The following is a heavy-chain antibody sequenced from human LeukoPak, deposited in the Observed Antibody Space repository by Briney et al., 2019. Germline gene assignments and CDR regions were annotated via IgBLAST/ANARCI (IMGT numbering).Heavy chain of an antibody. CDR1: GDSVSSGSAA. V-gene: IGHV6-1*01. J-gene: IGHJ4*02. CDR2: TYYRSKWYN. Sequence: NLSQTLSLTCAISGDSVSSGSAARNWIRQSPSRGLEWLGRTYYRSKWYNDYAVSVKSRITINPDTSKNQFSLQLNSVTPEDTALYYCARDNSYGYFYFDFWGQGTLVTVSS. CDR3: ARDNSYGYFYFDF. D-gene: IGHD5-18*01.